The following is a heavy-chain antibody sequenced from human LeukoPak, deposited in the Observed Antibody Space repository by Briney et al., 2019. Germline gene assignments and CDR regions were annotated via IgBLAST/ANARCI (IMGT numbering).Heavy chain of an antibody. CDR2: IYTSGST. V-gene: IGHV4-4*07. J-gene: IGHJ4*02. Sequence: PSETLSPTCTVSGGSISSYCWSWIRQPAGKGLEWIGRIYTSGSTNYNPSLKSRVTMSVDTSKNQFSLKLSSVTAADTAVYYCANHVATIKDGLGFDYWGQGTLVTVSS. CDR3: ANHVATIKDGLGFDY. D-gene: IGHD5-12*01. CDR1: GGSISSYC.